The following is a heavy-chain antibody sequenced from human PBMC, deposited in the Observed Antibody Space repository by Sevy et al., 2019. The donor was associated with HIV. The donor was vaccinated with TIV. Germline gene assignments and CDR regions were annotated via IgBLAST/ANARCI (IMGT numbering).Heavy chain of an antibody. CDR1: GFTFSNYG. V-gene: IGHV3-30*02. CDR3: AKDLAGPGRRYFDY. CDR2: IRYDGSDK. J-gene: IGHJ4*02. Sequence: GGSLRLSCAASGFTFSNYGMHWVRQVPGKSLEWVTFIRYDGSDKYYAASVKGRFTISRDDSKNTLYLQMDSLTPEDTAIYYCAKDLAGPGRRYFDYWGQGTLVTVSS. D-gene: IGHD6-13*01.